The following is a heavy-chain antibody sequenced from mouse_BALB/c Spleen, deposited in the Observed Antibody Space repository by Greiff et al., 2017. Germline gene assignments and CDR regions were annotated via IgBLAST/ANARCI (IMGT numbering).Heavy chain of an antibody. CDR1: GFTFTDYY. CDR3: ARDKVHYGNYAMDY. V-gene: IGHV7-3*02. Sequence: EVMLVESGGGLVQPGGSLRLSCATSGFTFTDYYMSWVRQPPGKALEWLGFIRNKANGYTTEYSASVKGRFTISRDNSQSILYLQMNTLRAEDSATYYCARDKVHYGNYAMDYWGQGTSVTVSS. J-gene: IGHJ4*01. D-gene: IGHD2-1*01. CDR2: IRNKANGYTT.